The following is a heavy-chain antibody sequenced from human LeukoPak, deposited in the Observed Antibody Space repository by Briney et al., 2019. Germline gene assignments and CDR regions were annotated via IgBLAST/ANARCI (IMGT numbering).Heavy chain of an antibody. Sequence: SETLSLTCAVYGGSFSGYYWSWIRQPPGKGLEWIGEIKHSGSTNYNPSLKSRVTISVDTSKNQFSLKLSSVTAADTAVYYCARDLRDYYDSSGYYRAHAFDIWGQGTMVTVSS. CDR1: GGSFSGYY. V-gene: IGHV4-34*01. CDR2: IKHSGST. J-gene: IGHJ3*02. D-gene: IGHD3-22*01. CDR3: ARDLRDYYDSSGYYRAHAFDI.